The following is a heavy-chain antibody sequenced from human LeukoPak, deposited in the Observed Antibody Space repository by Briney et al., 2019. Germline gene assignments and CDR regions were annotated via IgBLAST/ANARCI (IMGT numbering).Heavy chain of an antibody. CDR3: ARGPERYDFWSGYYLSRYYFDY. J-gene: IGHJ4*02. Sequence: GGSLRLSCAASGFTFSTYWMSWVRQTPEKGLEFVANIKQDGSVKNYMDSLKGRSTISRDNARESLYLEINSLRADDTAVYYCARGPERYDFWSGYYLSRYYFDYWGQGTLVTVSS. CDR2: IKQDGSVK. D-gene: IGHD3-3*01. CDR1: GFTFSTYW. V-gene: IGHV3-7*01.